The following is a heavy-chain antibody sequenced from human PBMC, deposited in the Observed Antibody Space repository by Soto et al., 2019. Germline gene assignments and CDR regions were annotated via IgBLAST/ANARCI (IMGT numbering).Heavy chain of an antibody. CDR3: AREGGLAYCGGDCLYNWFDP. D-gene: IGHD2-21*02. J-gene: IGHJ5*02. CDR2: IYHTGST. Sequence: SETLSLTCTVSGDSISRGFYYWSWIRQHPGKGLEWIGNIYHTGSTDFNPSLKSRLTMSVDTSRNQFSLRLSSVTATDTAVYYCAREGGLAYCGGDCLYNWFDPWGQGTLVTVSS. CDR1: GDSISRGFYY. V-gene: IGHV4-31*03.